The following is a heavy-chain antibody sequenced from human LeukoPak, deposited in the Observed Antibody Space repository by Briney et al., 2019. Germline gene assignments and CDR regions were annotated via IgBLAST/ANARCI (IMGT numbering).Heavy chain of an antibody. D-gene: IGHD3-22*01. Sequence: QTGGSLRLSCAASGFTFSSYAMHWVRQAPGKGLEWVAVISYDGSNKYYADSVKGRFTISRDNSKNTLYLQMNSLRAEDTAVYYCAKDWKRGYYYDSSGYLPDYWGQGTLVTVSS. J-gene: IGHJ4*02. V-gene: IGHV3-30-3*01. CDR2: ISYDGSNK. CDR1: GFTFSSYA. CDR3: AKDWKRGYYYDSSGYLPDY.